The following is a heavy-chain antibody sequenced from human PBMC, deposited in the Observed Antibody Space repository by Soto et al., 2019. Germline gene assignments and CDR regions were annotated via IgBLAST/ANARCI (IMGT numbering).Heavy chain of an antibody. CDR2: ISAYNGNT. J-gene: IGHJ4*02. CDR3: AREGASSPSWYYFDY. D-gene: IGHD2-2*01. CDR1: GYTFTSYG. V-gene: IGHV1-18*01. Sequence: ASVKVSCKASGYTFTSYGISWVRQAPGQGLEWMGWISAYNGNTNYAQKLQGRFTMTTDTSTSTAYMELRSLRSDDTAVYYCAREGASSPSWYYFDYWGQGTLVAVSS.